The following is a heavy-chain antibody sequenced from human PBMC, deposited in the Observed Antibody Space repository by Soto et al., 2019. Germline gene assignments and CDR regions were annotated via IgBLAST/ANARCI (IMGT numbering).Heavy chain of an antibody. CDR3: ARGLTMGQLPSHFDH. D-gene: IGHD3-16*01. J-gene: IGHJ5*02. V-gene: IGHV4-61*01. CDR2: VHSSGIT. Sequence: SETLSLTCTVSGGSVSNDNFYWSWIRLPPGKGLEWIGYVHSSGITNYNPSLKRRVTISVDTSRNQFSLRLSSVTAADTAVYYCARGLTMGQLPSHFDHWGQGTLVTVSS. CDR1: GGSVSNDNFY.